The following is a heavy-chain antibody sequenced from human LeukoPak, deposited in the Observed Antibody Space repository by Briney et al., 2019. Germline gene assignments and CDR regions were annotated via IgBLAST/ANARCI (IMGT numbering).Heavy chain of an antibody. CDR3: AIKAKGDY. D-gene: IGHD3-10*01. V-gene: IGHV3-23*01. CDR2: VGDTGGST. J-gene: IGHJ4*02. CDR1: GFTFSTYA. Sequence: GGSLRLSCAASGFTFSTYAMSWVRQAPGKGLEWVSSVGDTGGSTYYADSVKGRFTISRDNSKNTLYLQMNGLRAEDTAVYYSAIKAKGDYWGQGTLVTVSS.